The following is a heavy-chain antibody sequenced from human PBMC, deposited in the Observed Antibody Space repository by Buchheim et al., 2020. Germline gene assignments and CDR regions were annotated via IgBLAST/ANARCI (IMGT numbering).Heavy chain of an antibody. J-gene: IGHJ4*02. D-gene: IGHD3-3*01. V-gene: IGHV4-34*01. Sequence: QVQLQQWGAGLLKPSETLSLTCAVYGGSFSGYYWSWIRQPPGKGLEWIGEINHSGSTNYNPSLKSRVTISVDTSKNQFSLKLSSVTAADTAVYYCARGIVGYYDFWSGQNPSVYFDYWGQGTL. CDR3: ARGIVGYYDFWSGQNPSVYFDY. CDR2: INHSGST. CDR1: GGSFSGYY.